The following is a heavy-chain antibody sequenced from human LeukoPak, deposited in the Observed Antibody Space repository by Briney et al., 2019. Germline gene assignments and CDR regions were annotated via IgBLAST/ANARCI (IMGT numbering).Heavy chain of an antibody. Sequence: PGGSLRLSCGASGFNISDYYMSWLRQSPGKGLEWISYITSGGASSNYADSVKGRFTISRDKAKNSVALQLNSLRAEDTAVYYCTRQRRGTYYAFDSWGQGTLVTVSS. CDR2: ITSGGASS. CDR3: TRQRRGTYYAFDS. CDR1: GFNISDYY. D-gene: IGHD3-16*01. J-gene: IGHJ4*02. V-gene: IGHV3-11*01.